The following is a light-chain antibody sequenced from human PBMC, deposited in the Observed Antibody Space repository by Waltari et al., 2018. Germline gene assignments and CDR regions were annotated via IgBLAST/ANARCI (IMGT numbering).Light chain of an antibody. CDR3: AAWDDSLNGS. J-gene: IGLJ2*01. CDR2: SNN. Sequence: QSVLTQPPSASGTPGQRVTISCSGSSPNIGSNPVNWYQQLPGTAPKLLSYSNNQRPSGVPDRFSGSKSGTSASLAISGLQSEDEADYYCAAWDDSLNGSFGGGTKLTVL. V-gene: IGLV1-44*01. CDR1: SPNIGSNP.